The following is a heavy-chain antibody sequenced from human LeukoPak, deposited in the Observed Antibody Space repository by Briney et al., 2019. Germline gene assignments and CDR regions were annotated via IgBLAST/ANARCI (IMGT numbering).Heavy chain of an antibody. D-gene: IGHD3-3*01. CDR1: GGSITSSY. Sequence: SETLSLTCTVSGGSITSSYWSWIRQSPGEALEWVGFIHHNGNTNYNPSLNSRVTISIDTSKNQFSLWLRSVTAADTAVYYCARGSTIFGVDPFDYWGQGILVTVSS. J-gene: IGHJ4*02. CDR3: ARGSTIFGVDPFDY. CDR2: IHHNGNT. V-gene: IGHV4-59*13.